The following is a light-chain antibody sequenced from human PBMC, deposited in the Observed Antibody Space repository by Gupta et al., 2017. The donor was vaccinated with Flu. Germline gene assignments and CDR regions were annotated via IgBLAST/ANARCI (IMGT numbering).Light chain of an antibody. J-gene: IGLJ3*02. CDR3: GTWDDSLYTML. Sequence: TVTISCSGGSSNIGKKYVSWYQHLPGTAPKLLSYENDKRPSGIPDRFSGAKSGTSATLGITGLQTGDEADYYCGTWDDSLYTMLFGGGTKLTVL. CDR2: END. CDR1: SSNIGKKY. V-gene: IGLV1-51*02.